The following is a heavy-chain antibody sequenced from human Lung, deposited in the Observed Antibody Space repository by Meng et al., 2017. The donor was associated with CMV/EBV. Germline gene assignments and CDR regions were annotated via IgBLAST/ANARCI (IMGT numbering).Heavy chain of an antibody. Sequence: GGSXRLXXAASGFTFSSYWMHWVRQDPGKGLVWVSRINSDVSSTSYGDSVKGRFTISRDNAKNTLYLKMNSLRAEDTAVYYCARGRGLTTDDYWAQGTLVTVAS. CDR2: INSDVSST. J-gene: IGHJ4*02. CDR3: ARGRGLTTDDY. V-gene: IGHV3-74*01. CDR1: GFTFSSYW. D-gene: IGHD4-11*01.